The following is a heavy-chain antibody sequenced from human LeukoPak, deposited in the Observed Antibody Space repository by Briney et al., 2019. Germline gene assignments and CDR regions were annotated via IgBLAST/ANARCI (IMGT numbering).Heavy chain of an antibody. Sequence: SETLSLTCTVSGGSISSESYYWGWIRQPPGKGLEWIGSIYYSGSTYYNPSLKSRVTISVDTSKNQFSLRLSSVTAADTAVYYCARGTTLEGTVTTSDWGQGTLVTVSS. CDR3: ARGTTLEGTVTTSD. CDR2: IYYSGST. J-gene: IGHJ4*02. V-gene: IGHV4-39*07. CDR1: GGSISSESYY. D-gene: IGHD4-17*01.